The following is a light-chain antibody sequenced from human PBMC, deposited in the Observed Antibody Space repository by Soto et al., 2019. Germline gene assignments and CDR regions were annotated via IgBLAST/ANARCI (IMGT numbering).Light chain of an antibody. CDR1: NSNIGSNS. V-gene: IGLV1-44*01. CDR3: STWDDSLNGPV. J-gene: IGLJ2*01. CDR2: SSN. Sequence: QSLLTQPPSASGTPGQRVTISCSGANSNIGSNSVTWYQQLPGAAPKVLIYSSNQRPSGVPDRFSGSRSGASASLAISGLQSEDEADYFCSTWDDSLNGPVFGGGTKLTVL.